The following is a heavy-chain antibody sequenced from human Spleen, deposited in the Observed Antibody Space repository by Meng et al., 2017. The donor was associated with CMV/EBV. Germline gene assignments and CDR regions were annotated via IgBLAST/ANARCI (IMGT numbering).Heavy chain of an antibody. Sequence: SETLSLTCTVSGGSVSTGSYYWSWIRQPPGKGLEWIGYIYYSGSTNYNPSLKTRVTMSLDTSKSQFSLKLSSVTAADTAVYYCARDQRGGGWFDPWGQGTLVTVSS. CDR1: GGSVSTGSYY. D-gene: IGHD4-23*01. V-gene: IGHV4-61*01. J-gene: IGHJ5*02. CDR2: IYYSGST. CDR3: ARDQRGGGWFDP.